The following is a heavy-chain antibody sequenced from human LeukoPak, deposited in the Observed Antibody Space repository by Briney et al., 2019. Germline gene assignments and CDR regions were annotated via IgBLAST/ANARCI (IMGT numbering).Heavy chain of an antibody. V-gene: IGHV4-59*01. CDR1: AGSISTYY. Sequence: SETLSLTCTVSAGSISTYYWSGIRQPPGKGLEWIGFIYYSGSTNQNPSLRSRVTISVDTSKNQFSLKLNSVTAADTAVYYCARGSLMVRGPFDYWGRGTLVTVS. CDR2: IYYSGST. D-gene: IGHD3-10*01. CDR3: ARGSLMVRGPFDY. J-gene: IGHJ4*02.